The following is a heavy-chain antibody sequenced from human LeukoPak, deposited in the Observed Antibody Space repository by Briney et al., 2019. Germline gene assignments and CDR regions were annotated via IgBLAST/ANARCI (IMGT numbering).Heavy chain of an antibody. J-gene: IGHJ3*02. Sequence: SQTLSLTCDISGDSVASNSVTWNCIRQSPSRGLEWLGRTYYRSKWFNDYAVSVKSRITINPDTSKNQFSLQLNSVTPEDTAVYYCARGVFPAFDIWGQGTMVTVSS. CDR1: GDSVASNSVT. D-gene: IGHD3-10*01. CDR3: ARGVFPAFDI. CDR2: TYYRSKWFN. V-gene: IGHV6-1*01.